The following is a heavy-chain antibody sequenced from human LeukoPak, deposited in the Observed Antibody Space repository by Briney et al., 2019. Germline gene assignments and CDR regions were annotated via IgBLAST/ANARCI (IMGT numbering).Heavy chain of an antibody. J-gene: IGHJ4*02. D-gene: IGHD3-10*01. CDR3: ASSHYYGSGAYYLSY. V-gene: IGHV3-23*01. CDR2: IGDSGATT. CDR1: GFTLSSYA. Sequence: GGSLRLSCAASGFTLSSYAVTWVRQAPGKGLEWVSDIGDSGATTYYADSVKGRFTISRDNSKNTLYLQMSSLRAEDTAVYFCASSHYYGSGAYYLSYWGQGTLVTVSS.